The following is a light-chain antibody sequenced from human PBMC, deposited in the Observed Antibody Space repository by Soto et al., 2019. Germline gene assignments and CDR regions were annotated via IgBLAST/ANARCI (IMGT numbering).Light chain of an antibody. CDR3: QQYNNWPIT. J-gene: IGKJ5*01. V-gene: IGKV3-15*01. Sequence: EIVLTQSPATMSVSPGASLTLSCRASQSVSRNLAWYQQKPGQAPRLLIYGASTRATGIPARFSGSGSGTEFTLTISSLQSEDFAVYHCQQYNNWPITFGQGTRLEIK. CDR2: GAS. CDR1: QSVSRN.